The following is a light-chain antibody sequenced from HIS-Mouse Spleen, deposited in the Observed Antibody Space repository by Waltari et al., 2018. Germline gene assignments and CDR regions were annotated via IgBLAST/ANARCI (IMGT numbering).Light chain of an antibody. V-gene: IGKV3-11*01. CDR3: QQRSNWPYT. J-gene: IGKJ2*01. Sequence: DIVLTQSPATLSLSPGKRATLSCRASQSVSSYLAWYQQKPGQAPRLLIYDASNRATGIPARFSGSGSGTDFTLTISSLEPEDFAVYYCQQRSNWPYTFGQGTKLEIK. CDR1: QSVSSY. CDR2: DAS.